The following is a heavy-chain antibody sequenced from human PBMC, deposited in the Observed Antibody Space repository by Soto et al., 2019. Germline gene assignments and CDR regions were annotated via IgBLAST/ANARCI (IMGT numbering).Heavy chain of an antibody. CDR1: GFTFSSYD. Sequence: EVQLVESGGGLVQPGGSLRLSCAASGFTFSSYDMHWARQATGKGLEWVSAIGTAGDTYYPGSVKGRFTISRENAKNSLYLQMNSLRAEDTAVYYCARDPQMGARWSGWFDPWGQGTLVTVSS. CDR2: IGTAGDT. CDR3: ARDPQMGARWSGWFDP. D-gene: IGHD1-26*01. V-gene: IGHV3-13*01. J-gene: IGHJ5*02.